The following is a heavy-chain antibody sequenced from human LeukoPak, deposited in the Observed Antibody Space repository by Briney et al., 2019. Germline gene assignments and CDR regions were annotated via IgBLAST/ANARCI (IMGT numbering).Heavy chain of an antibody. D-gene: IGHD5-24*01. V-gene: IGHV3-7*03. J-gene: IGHJ4*02. CDR1: GFPFNHYW. Sequence: GGSLRLSCAASGFPFNHYWGSWIRQAPGKGLEGVANIKPDGTEKYYRDSLKGRFIISNDNAKKSVYLPMNSLRVEDTAVYYCVTMASNVFHYWGQGTLVTVSS. CDR3: VTMASNVFHY. CDR2: IKPDGTEK.